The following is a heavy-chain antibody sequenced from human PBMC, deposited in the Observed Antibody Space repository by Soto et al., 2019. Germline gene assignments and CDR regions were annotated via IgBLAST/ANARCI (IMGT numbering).Heavy chain of an antibody. CDR2: IYSGGST. D-gene: IGHD6-19*01. CDR3: ARAPYSSGWYVPASDY. V-gene: IGHV3-53*01. CDR1: GFTVSSNY. Sequence: GGSLRLSCAASGFTVSSNYMSWVRQAPGKGLEWVSVIYSGGSTYYADSVKGRFTISRDNSKNTLYLQMNSLRAEDTAVYYCARAPYSSGWYVPASDYWGQGTLVTVSS. J-gene: IGHJ4*02.